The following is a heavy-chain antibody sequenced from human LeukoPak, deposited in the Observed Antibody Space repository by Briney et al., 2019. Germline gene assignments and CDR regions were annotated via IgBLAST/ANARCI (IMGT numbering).Heavy chain of an antibody. J-gene: IGHJ4*02. CDR3: AREEALGSGSFDY. D-gene: IGHD1-26*01. Sequence: SSETLSLTCAVYGGSFSGYYWSWIRQPPGKGLEWIGEINHSGSTSYNPSLKSRVTISVDTSKNQFSLKLSSVTAADTAVYYCAREEALGSGSFDYWGQGTLVTVSS. CDR2: INHSGST. V-gene: IGHV4-34*01. CDR1: GGSFSGYY.